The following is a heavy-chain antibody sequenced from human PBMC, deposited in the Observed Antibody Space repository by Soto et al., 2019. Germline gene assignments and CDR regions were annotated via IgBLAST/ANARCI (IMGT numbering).Heavy chain of an antibody. J-gene: IGHJ6*02. Sequence: PSETLSLTCTVSGGSISSGGYYWSWIRQPPGKGLEWIGYIYYSGSTNYNPSLKSRVTISVDTSKNQFSLKLSSVTAADTAVYYCARGAPLYYYDSSGTNYGMDVWGQGTTVTVSS. CDR2: IYYSGST. V-gene: IGHV4-61*08. CDR1: GGSISSGGYY. D-gene: IGHD3-22*01. CDR3: ARGAPLYYYDSSGTNYGMDV.